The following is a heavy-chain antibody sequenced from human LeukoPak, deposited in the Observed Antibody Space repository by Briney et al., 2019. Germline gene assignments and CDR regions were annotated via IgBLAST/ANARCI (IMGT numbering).Heavy chain of an antibody. CDR1: GFTFSSYA. CDR2: IGGSGGST. Sequence: GGSLRLSCAASGFTFSSYAMNWVRQAPGKGLEWVSPIGGSGGSTFYADSVKGRFTISRDNSKNTLYLQINSLRAEDTAVYYCAKGLRLGELSSSFDYWGQGTLVTVSS. J-gene: IGHJ4*02. D-gene: IGHD3-16*02. CDR3: AKGLRLGELSSSFDY. V-gene: IGHV3-23*01.